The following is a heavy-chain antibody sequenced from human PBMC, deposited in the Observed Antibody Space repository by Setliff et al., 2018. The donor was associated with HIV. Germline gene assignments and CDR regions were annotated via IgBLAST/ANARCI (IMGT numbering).Heavy chain of an antibody. CDR2: VYHGGTT. CDR3: ARDRALRFSQSPSSHYFDY. Sequence: SETLSLTCDVSGYSISSGYFWGWIRQFPGTGQQWIGRVYHGGTTNYNPTLRSRVTISTDASKNQFSLRLKSVSAADTAVYFCARDRALRFSQSPSSHYFDYWGQGTLVTVSS. D-gene: IGHD3-3*01. J-gene: IGHJ4*03. V-gene: IGHV4-38-2*01. CDR1: GYSISSGYF.